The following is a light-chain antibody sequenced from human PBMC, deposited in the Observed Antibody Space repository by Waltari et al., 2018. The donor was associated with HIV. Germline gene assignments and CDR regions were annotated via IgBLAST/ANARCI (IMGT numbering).Light chain of an antibody. CDR2: QDD. CDR3: QTWDSNIL. J-gene: IGLJ2*01. CDR1: KLGDKY. V-gene: IGLV3-1*01. Sequence: SYELTQPPSVSVSPGQTASLTCSGDKLGDKYACWYQQKPSQSPVLVIYQDDKRPSGIPKRFSGSNSGNTATLTISGTQAMDEADYYCQTWDSNILFGGGTKLTVL.